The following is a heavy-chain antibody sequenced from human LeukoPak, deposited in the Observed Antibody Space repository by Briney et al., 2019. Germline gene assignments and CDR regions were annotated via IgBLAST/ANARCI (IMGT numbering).Heavy chain of an antibody. CDR1: GYTFTSYG. V-gene: IGHV1-8*02. CDR3: ARGGSFGLNANLDS. CDR2: MSPYGGNT. Sequence: ASVKVSCKASGYTFTSYGISWVRQAPGQGLEWMGWMSPYGGNTRYAQKFQARITMTRNTSASTAYMELSSLTSEDTAVYYCARGGSFGLNANLDSWGQGTLVTVSS. D-gene: IGHD5-18*01. J-gene: IGHJ4*02.